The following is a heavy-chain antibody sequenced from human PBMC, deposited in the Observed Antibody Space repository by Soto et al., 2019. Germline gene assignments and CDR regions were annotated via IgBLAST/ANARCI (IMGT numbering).Heavy chain of an antibody. D-gene: IGHD2-2*01. V-gene: IGHV1-69*01. CDR1: GGTFSSYA. Sequence: QVQLVQSGAEVKKPGSSVKVSCKAYGGTFSSYAISWVRQAPGQGLEWMGGIIPIFGTANYAKKFQGRVTITADESTSTSYMKLSSLRSEDTAVYYCSASPRYCSSTSCPIDAFDIWGQGTMVTVSS. CDR3: SASPRYCSSTSCPIDAFDI. CDR2: IIPIFGTA. J-gene: IGHJ3*02.